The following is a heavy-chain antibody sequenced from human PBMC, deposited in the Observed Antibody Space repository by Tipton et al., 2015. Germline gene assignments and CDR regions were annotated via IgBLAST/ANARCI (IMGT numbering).Heavy chain of an antibody. D-gene: IGHD6-13*01. V-gene: IGHV4-34*01. CDR1: DGSFGGYY. CDR3: ARGGVGSSWVDY. J-gene: IGHJ4*02. Sequence: TLSLTCTVYDGSFGGYYWSWIRQPPGKGLEWIGEINQSGSTNYNPSLKSRVTISVDTSRNQFSLNLTSVTAADTAVYYCARGGVGSSWVDYWGQGTLVTVSS. CDR2: INQSGST.